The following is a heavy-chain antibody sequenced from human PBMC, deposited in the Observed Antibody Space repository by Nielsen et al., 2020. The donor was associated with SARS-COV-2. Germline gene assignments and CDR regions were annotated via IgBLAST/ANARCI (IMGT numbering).Heavy chain of an antibody. D-gene: IGHD3-3*01. Sequence: GGSLRLFCSASGFTFSSTWMDWVRQAPGQGLVWVSRINPSGSGTTYADFVKGRFAVSRDNAENTVVLQMHSLRVEDTAVYFCAGGADFWTGTQKYYMDVWGKGTTVTVSS. J-gene: IGHJ6*03. CDR3: AGGADFWTGTQKYYMDV. CDR2: INPSGSGT. CDR1: GFTFSSTW. V-gene: IGHV3-74*01.